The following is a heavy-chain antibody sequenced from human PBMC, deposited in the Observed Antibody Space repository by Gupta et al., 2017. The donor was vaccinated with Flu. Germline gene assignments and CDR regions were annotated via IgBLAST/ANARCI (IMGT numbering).Heavy chain of an antibody. Sequence: VKLVRSGAEVKKLGAQVKVPGRVPGTTFTELSITGVGKAPGKGFEWMGGFDPEDGETIYAQKFQGRVTMTEDTSTDTAYMELSSLRSEDTAVYYCATALRSMGYCSSTSCYIWFDPWGQGTLVTVSS. J-gene: IGHJ5*02. CDR2: FDPEDGET. D-gene: IGHD2-2*02. CDR1: GTTFTELS. CDR3: ATALRSMGYCSSTSCYIWFDP. V-gene: IGHV1-24*01.